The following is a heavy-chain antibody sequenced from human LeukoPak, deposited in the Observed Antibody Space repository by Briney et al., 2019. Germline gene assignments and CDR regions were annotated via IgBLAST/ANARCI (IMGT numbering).Heavy chain of an antibody. CDR2: ISGYDGNT. Sequence: AAVKVSCMASGYTFTTYGVSWVRQAPGQGLERMGWISGYDGNTNNAQKLWGRVTMTTDTSTSTSYMDLRSLRSDDTDLYYCARTVTTSSYYFDYWGQGTLVTVSS. V-gene: IGHV1-18*01. J-gene: IGHJ4*02. CDR3: ARTVTTSSYYFDY. CDR1: GYTFTTYG. D-gene: IGHD4-17*01.